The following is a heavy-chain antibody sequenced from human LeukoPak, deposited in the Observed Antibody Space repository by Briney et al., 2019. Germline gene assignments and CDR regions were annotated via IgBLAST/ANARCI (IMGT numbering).Heavy chain of an antibody. CDR1: GGSISSSSYC. V-gene: IGHV4-39*01. Sequence: PSETLSLTCTVSGGSISSSSYCWGWIRQPAGKGLEWIGNIYYTGSTDYNPSLRSRVTISVDTSKNQFSLKLTSVTAADTAVYYCARRRYCTGGSCYYFDYWGQGTLVTVSS. CDR2: IYYTGST. CDR3: ARRRYCTGGSCYYFDY. D-gene: IGHD2-15*01. J-gene: IGHJ4*02.